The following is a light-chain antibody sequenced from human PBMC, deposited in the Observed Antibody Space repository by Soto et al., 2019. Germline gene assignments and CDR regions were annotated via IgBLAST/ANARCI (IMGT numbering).Light chain of an antibody. V-gene: IGKV3-20*01. CDR2: GAS. CDR1: QSVSSRS. Sequence: ELVLTQSPGTLSLSPGERATLSCRASQSVSSRSIAWYQQKPGQPPRLLIYGASSKATDIPDRFSASGSGTDFTLTISRLEPEDFAVYYCQQFRSSPPITFGQGTRLEIK. J-gene: IGKJ5*01. CDR3: QQFRSSPPIT.